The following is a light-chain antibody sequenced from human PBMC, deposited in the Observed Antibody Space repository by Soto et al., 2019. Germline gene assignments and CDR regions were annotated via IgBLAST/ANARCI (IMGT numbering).Light chain of an antibody. V-gene: IGKV3-15*01. CDR3: QQHNNWPPWT. CDR2: AAS. J-gene: IGKJ1*01. Sequence: EIVMTQSPATLSVSPGERATLSCRASQSVSSNLAWYQQKPGQAPRLLIYAASTRATGVTARLSGSGSGTEFTLTVSSLQSEDFAVYSCQQHNNWPPWTFGQGTKVEIK. CDR1: QSVSSN.